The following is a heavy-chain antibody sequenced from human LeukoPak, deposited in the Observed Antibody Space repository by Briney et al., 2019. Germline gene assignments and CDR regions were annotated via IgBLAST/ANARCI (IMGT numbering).Heavy chain of an antibody. CDR2: ISSGSTTI. CDR3: ASVLRYFDWLHGFDY. D-gene: IGHD3-9*01. J-gene: IGHJ4*02. CDR1: GFTFSSYE. Sequence: PGGSLRLSCAASGFTFSSYEMNWVRQAPGKGLEWVSYISSGSTTIYYADSVKGRFTISRDNAKNSLYLQMNSLRAEDTAVYYCASVLRYFDWLHGFDYWGQGTPVTVSS. V-gene: IGHV3-48*03.